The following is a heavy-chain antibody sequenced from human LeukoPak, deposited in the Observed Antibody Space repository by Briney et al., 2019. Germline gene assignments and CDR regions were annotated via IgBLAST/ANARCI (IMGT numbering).Heavy chain of an antibody. CDR2: ISSSYSTI. Sequence: GGSLRLSCAASGFTFSSYTMNRVRQAPGKGLEWVSYISSSYSTIYYADSVKGRFTVSRDNAKNSLFLQMNSLRAEDTAVYYCARDYSGSSLDYWGQGTLVTVSS. D-gene: IGHD1-26*01. V-gene: IGHV3-48*01. CDR1: GFTFSSYT. CDR3: ARDYSGSSLDY. J-gene: IGHJ4*02.